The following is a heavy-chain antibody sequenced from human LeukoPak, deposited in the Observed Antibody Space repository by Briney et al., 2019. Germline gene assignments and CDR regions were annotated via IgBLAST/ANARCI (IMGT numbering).Heavy chain of an antibody. Sequence: GESLKISCKGSGYSFTSYWIGWVRRMPGKGLEWVAVIWYDGSNKYYADSVKGRFTISRDNSKNTLYLQMNSLRAEDTAVYYCARANYGSGSNYYYGMDVWGQGTTVTVSS. CDR2: IWYDGSNK. V-gene: IGHV3-33*01. CDR3: ARANYGSGSNYYYGMDV. CDR1: GYSFTSYW. J-gene: IGHJ6*02. D-gene: IGHD3-10*01.